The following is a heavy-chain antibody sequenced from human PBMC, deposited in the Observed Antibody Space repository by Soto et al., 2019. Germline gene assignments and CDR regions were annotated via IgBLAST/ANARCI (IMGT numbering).Heavy chain of an antibody. D-gene: IGHD6-13*01. J-gene: IGHJ5*02. Sequence: QVQLVQSGPEVKKPGARVKVSCRASGYTFTSFGTSWVRQAPGPGLEGMGWISAYNGNTNYAQKLQGIVPMTTDTSPSTAYMELRSLRSDDTAVYYCARRSPSSPDGPWGQGTLVTVSS. CDR3: ARRSPSSPDGP. CDR1: GYTFTSFG. CDR2: ISAYNGNT. V-gene: IGHV1-18*01.